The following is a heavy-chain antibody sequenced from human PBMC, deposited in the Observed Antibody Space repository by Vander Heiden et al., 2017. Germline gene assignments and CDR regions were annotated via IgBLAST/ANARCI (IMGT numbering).Heavy chain of an antibody. D-gene: IGHD6-13*01. CDR2: ISGSGGST. CDR3: YLSSWYGPD. Sequence: EVQLLESGGGLVQPGGSLRLSCAASGFTFSSYAMSWVRQAPGKGLEWVSAISGSGGSTYYADSVKGRFTISRDNSKNTLYMKMNSLRAEDTAVDYCYLSSWYGPDWGQGTLVTVSS. J-gene: IGHJ4*02. CDR1: GFTFSSYA. V-gene: IGHV3-23*01.